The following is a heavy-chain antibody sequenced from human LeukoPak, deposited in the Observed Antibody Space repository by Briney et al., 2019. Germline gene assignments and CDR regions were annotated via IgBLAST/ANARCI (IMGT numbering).Heavy chain of an antibody. CDR3: ARGCCRSGYYSL. V-gene: IGHV1-69*13. CDR1: GGTFSSYA. Sequence: SVNVSCEASGGTFSSYAISWVRQAPGQGLEWMGGIIPIFGTANYAQKFQGRVTITADESTSTAYMELSSLRSEDTAVYYCARGCCRSGYYSLWGQGTLVTVSS. CDR2: IIPIFGTA. J-gene: IGHJ4*02. D-gene: IGHD3-3*01.